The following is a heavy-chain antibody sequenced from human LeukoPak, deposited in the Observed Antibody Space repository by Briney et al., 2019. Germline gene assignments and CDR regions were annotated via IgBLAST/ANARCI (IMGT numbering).Heavy chain of an antibody. CDR1: GGAISSYY. CDR2: IYNSGST. Sequence: NPSETLSLTCTVSGGAISSYYWSWLRQPPGKGLECIGYIYNSGSTNYNPSLKSRLTISVDTSKNQFSLKLSSVTAADTAVYYCARDLLGAFDIWGQGTMVTVSS. V-gene: IGHV4-59*01. CDR3: ARDLLGAFDI. D-gene: IGHD2-15*01. J-gene: IGHJ3*02.